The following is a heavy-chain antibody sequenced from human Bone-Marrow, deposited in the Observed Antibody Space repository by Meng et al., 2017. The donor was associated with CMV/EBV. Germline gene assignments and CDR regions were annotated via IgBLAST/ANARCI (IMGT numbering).Heavy chain of an antibody. J-gene: IGHJ4*02. CDR1: GYTCSGDW. Sequence: KSAWKGAGYTCSGDWIGWVRQMPGKGLEWMGIIYGGDSDTRYSPSFQGQVTILVDRSISTAYLQWSSLKASDNAMYYCARRVGADYWGQGTLVTVSS. CDR2: IYGGDSDT. CDR3: ARRVGADY. D-gene: IGHD1-26*01. V-gene: IGHV5-51*01.